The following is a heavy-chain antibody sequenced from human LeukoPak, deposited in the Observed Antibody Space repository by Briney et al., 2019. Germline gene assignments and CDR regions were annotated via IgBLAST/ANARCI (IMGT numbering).Heavy chain of an antibody. CDR2: ISSSGSTI. D-gene: IGHD3-22*01. CDR3: ARGKRQYYYDSSGYYYPGWFDP. J-gene: IGHJ5*02. V-gene: IGHV3-11*01. CDR1: GFTFSDYY. Sequence: GGSLRLSCAASGFTFSDYYMSWIRQAPGKGLEWVSYISSSGSTIYYADSVKGRFTISRDNAKNSLYLQMNSLRAEDTAVYYCARGKRQYYYDSSGYYYPGWFDPWGQGTLVTVSS.